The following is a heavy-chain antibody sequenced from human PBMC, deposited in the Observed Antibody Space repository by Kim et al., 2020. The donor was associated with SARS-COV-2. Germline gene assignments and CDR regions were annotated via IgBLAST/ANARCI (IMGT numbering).Heavy chain of an antibody. V-gene: IGHV3-30*02. Sequence: KYYADSVKGRFTISRDNSKNTLYLQMNSLRAEDTAVYYCAKIVWTAAFDIWGQGTMVTVSS. CDR2: K. J-gene: IGHJ3*02. CDR3: AKIVWTAAFDI. D-gene: IGHD2-21*01.